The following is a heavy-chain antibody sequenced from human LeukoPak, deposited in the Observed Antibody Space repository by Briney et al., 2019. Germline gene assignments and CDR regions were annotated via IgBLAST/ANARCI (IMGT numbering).Heavy chain of an antibody. Sequence: GASVKVSCKASGYTFTSYDINWVRQATGQGLEWMGWMNPNSGNTGYAQKFQGRVTMTRNTSISTAYMELSSLRSEDTAVYYCARSGGYYDFWSGPSVGMDVRGQGTTVTVSS. J-gene: IGHJ6*02. V-gene: IGHV1-8*01. CDR2: MNPNSGNT. D-gene: IGHD3-3*01. CDR1: GYTFTSYD. CDR3: ARSGGYYDFWSGPSVGMDV.